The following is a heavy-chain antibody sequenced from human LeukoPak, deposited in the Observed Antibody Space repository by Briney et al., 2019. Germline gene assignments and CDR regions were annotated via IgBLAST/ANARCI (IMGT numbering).Heavy chain of an antibody. CDR2: INHSGST. D-gene: IGHD3-22*01. CDR3: ARHGGYHSPIDY. J-gene: IGHJ4*02. V-gene: IGHV4-34*01. CDR1: GGSFSGHY. Sequence: SETLSLTCAVYGGSFSGHYWSWIRQPPGKGLEWIGEINHSGSTNYNPSLKSRVTISVDTSKNQFSLKLSSVTAADTAVYYCARHGGYHSPIDYWGQGTLVTVSS.